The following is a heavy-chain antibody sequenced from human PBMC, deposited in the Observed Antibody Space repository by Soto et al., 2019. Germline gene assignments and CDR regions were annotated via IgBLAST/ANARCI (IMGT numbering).Heavy chain of an antibody. V-gene: IGHV3-9*01. D-gene: IGHD3-22*01. CDR3: VKTGDSGYYYTD. CDR2: IRWNSDTM. CDR1: GFNFDAYA. J-gene: IGHJ4*02. Sequence: GGSLRLSCAASGFNFDAYAMHWVRQPPGMGLEWVSGIRWNSDTMTYADSVKGRFTISRDNARDSLYLQMNSLRPDDTALYYCVKTGDSGYYYTDWGQGTLVTVSS.